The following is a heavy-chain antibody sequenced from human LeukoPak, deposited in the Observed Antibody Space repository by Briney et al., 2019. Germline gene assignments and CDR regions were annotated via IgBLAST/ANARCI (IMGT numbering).Heavy chain of an antibody. J-gene: IGHJ4*02. V-gene: IGHV3-23*01. CDR2: ISGSGGST. D-gene: IGHD6-19*01. CDR3: ARDREQWLVRPGYYFDY. CDR1: GFTFSSYA. Sequence: PGGSLRLSCAASGFTFSSYAMSWVRQAPGKGLEWVSAISGSGGSTYYADSVKGRFTISRDNAKNSVYLQMNSLRAEDTAIYYCARDREQWLVRPGYYFDYWGQGTLVTVSS.